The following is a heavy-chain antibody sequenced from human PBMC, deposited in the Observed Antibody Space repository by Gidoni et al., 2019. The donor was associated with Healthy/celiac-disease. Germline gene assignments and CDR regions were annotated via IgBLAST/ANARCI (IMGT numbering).Heavy chain of an antibody. CDR1: GFTFGDYA. J-gene: IGHJ6*03. CDR2: IRSKAYGGTT. Sequence: EVQLVESGGGLVKPGRSLRLSCTASGFTFGDYAMSWFRQAPGKGLERVGFIRSKAYGGTTEYAASVKGRFTISRDDSKSIAYLQMNSLKTEDTAVYYCTRSLVGATTGSPFYYYMDVWGKGTTVTVSS. V-gene: IGHV3-49*05. D-gene: IGHD1-26*01. CDR3: TRSLVGATTGSPFYYYMDV.